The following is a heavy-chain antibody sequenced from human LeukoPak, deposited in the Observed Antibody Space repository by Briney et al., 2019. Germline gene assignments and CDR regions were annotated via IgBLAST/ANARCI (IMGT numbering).Heavy chain of an antibody. CDR3: ARGYCGGDCYGD. CDR1: GFTFSSYT. Sequence: KSGGSLRLSCAASGFTFSSYTMNWVRQAPGKGLEYVSSISSSSSHIYYADSVKGRFTISRDNTKSSLYLQMNSLRAEDMAVYYCARGYCGGDCYGDWGQGTLVTVSS. J-gene: IGHJ1*01. CDR2: ISSSSSHI. V-gene: IGHV3-21*01. D-gene: IGHD2-21*02.